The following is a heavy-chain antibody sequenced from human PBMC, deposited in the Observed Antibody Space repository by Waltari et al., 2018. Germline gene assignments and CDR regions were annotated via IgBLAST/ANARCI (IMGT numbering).Heavy chain of an antibody. CDR1: GGSISSSHW. Sequence: QVQLQESSPGLVKPSGTLSLTCAVSGGSISSSHWWSWVRQPPGKGLEWIGEIYHSGSTNYDPSLKSRVTIAVDKSQNQFSLKMSSVIGADTAVYYWARVVKVAGTFDYWGQGTLVTVSS. D-gene: IGHD6-19*01. V-gene: IGHV4-4*02. J-gene: IGHJ4*02. CDR3: ARVVKVAGTFDY. CDR2: IYHSGST.